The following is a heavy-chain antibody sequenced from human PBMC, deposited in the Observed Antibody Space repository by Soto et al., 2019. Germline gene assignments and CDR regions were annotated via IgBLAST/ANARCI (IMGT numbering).Heavy chain of an antibody. D-gene: IGHD6-6*01. V-gene: IGHV3-23*01. J-gene: IGHJ6*02. CDR1: GFTFSSYA. CDR3: AKSHRWYSSSDMDV. Sequence: EVQLLESGGGLVQPGGSLRLSCAASGFTFSSYAVSWVRQAPGKGLEWVSTISGSGGVTYYADSVKGRFTISRDNSKNALYLQMYSLRAEDTAVYYCAKSHRWYSSSDMDVCGQGTTVTVSS. CDR2: ISGSGGVT.